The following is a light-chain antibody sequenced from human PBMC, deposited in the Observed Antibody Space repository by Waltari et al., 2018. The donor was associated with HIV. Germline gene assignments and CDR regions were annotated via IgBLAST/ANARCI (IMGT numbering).Light chain of an antibody. J-gene: IGLJ3*02. CDR3: SSYTKTSPLEV. CDR2: SVT. Sequence: QPALTQPASVSGSLGQSATIPCTGTNNDIGGYNFVSWYQHHPGTAPKVVIFSVTHRPSGVSTRFSGSKSGNTASLTISGLQAEDEADYYCSSYTKTSPLEVFGGGTKVTVL. CDR1: NNDIGGYNF. V-gene: IGLV2-14*01.